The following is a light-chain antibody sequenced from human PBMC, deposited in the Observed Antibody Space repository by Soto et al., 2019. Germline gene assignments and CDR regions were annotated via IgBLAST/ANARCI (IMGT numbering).Light chain of an antibody. J-gene: IGKJ3*01. V-gene: IGKV3-20*01. CDR1: QSVSSSY. CDR2: GAS. Sequence: EIVLTQSPGTLSLSPGERATLSCRASQSVSSSYLAWYQQKPGQAPRLLIYGASSRSTGIPDRFSGSGSGTDFTLTISSLEPEDFAVYYCQQYGSSFTFGAGTKVAIK. CDR3: QQYGSSFT.